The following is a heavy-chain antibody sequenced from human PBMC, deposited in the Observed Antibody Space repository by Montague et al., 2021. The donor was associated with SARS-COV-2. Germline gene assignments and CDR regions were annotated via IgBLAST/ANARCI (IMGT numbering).Heavy chain of an antibody. J-gene: IGHJ2*01. Sequence: SETLSLTCTVSGGSISSYYWNWIRQSPGKGLEWIGYIYYSGSTKYNPSLKSRVTISVDTSKSQMSLRLNSVTAADMAVYYCAGDRGRFWHFDLWGRGTLVTVSS. V-gene: IGHV4-59*01. D-gene: IGHD5-12*01. CDR1: GGSISSYY. CDR2: IYYSGST. CDR3: AGDRGRFWHFDL.